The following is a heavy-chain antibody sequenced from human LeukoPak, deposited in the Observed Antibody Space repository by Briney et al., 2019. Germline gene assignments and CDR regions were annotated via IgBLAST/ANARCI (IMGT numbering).Heavy chain of an antibody. CDR3: ARRDGYNMGAFDI. Sequence: GESLKISCRGSGYRFSTYWVGWVRPMPGKGLEWMGIMYPGDSDTRYSPSFQGQFTISADKSISTAYLQWSSLKASDTAMYYCARRDGYNMGAFDIWGQGTMVTVSS. D-gene: IGHD5-24*01. CDR1: GYRFSTYW. CDR2: MYPGDSDT. V-gene: IGHV5-51*01. J-gene: IGHJ3*02.